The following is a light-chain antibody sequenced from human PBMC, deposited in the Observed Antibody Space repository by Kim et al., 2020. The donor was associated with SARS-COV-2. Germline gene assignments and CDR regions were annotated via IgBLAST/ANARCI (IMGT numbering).Light chain of an antibody. CDR2: DSS. J-gene: IGKJ5*01. Sequence: DIQMTQSPSSLSASVGDRVTITCRAGQTISNYLNWYRQQPGKAPTLLIYDSSSLHSGVPSRFSGSGFGTHFTLIISSLQPEDFATYYCQQNYDTPFTFGQGTRLEIK. CDR3: QQNYDTPFT. V-gene: IGKV1-39*01. CDR1: QTISNY.